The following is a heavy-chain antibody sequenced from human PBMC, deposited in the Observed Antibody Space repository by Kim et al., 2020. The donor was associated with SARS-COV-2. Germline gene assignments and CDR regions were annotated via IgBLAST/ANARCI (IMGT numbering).Heavy chain of an antibody. Sequence: NDNPSLQSRVPLSVDTSHNQFSLRLSSVTAADTAIYYCARGHSTSGYDYWGQGALVTVSS. CDR3: ARGHSTSGYDY. V-gene: IGHV4-34*01. D-gene: IGHD2-2*01. J-gene: IGHJ4*02.